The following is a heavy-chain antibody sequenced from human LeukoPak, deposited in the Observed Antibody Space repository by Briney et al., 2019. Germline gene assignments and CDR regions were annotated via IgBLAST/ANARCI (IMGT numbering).Heavy chain of an antibody. Sequence: SETLSLTCTVSGGSISSYYWSWIRQPPGKGLEWIGYIYYSGSTNYNPSLKSRVTISVDTSKNQFSLKLSSVTAADTAVYYCARAGADDSSGYSDYWGQGTLVTVSS. D-gene: IGHD3-22*01. V-gene: IGHV4-59*01. J-gene: IGHJ4*02. CDR1: GGSISSYY. CDR2: IYYSGST. CDR3: ARAGADDSSGYSDY.